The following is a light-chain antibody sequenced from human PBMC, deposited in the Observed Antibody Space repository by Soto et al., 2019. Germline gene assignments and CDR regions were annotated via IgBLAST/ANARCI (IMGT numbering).Light chain of an antibody. J-gene: IGKJ2*01. CDR3: QHYDSYSLYT. CDR1: QTISNW. CDR2: DAS. Sequence: DIQLTQSPSTLPASVGDRVTITCRASQTISNWLAWYQQKPGIAPKVLIYDASSLESGVPSRFSGSGSGTEFTLTISSLQPDDFATYYCQHYDSYSLYTFGQGTKLEIK. V-gene: IGKV1-5*01.